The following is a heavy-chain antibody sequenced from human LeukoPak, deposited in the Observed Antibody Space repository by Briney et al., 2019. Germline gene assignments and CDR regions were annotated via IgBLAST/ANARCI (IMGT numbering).Heavy chain of an antibody. CDR1: GFTFSSYW. J-gene: IGHJ2*01. D-gene: IGHD6-19*01. V-gene: IGHV3-74*01. Sequence: GGSLRLSCAASGFTFSSYWMHWVRQAPGKGLVWVSRINSDGSSTSYADSVKGRFTISRDNAKNTLYLQMNSLRAEDTAVYYCARDHDSSGWYIWYFDLWGRGTLVTVSS. CDR3: ARDHDSSGWYIWYFDL. CDR2: INSDGSST.